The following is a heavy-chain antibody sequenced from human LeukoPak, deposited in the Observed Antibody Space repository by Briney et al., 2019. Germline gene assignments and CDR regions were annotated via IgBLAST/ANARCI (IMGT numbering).Heavy chain of an antibody. CDR3: ARVGTYYYDSSGYYHFDY. Sequence: SETLSLTCTVSGGSISSNNYYWAWIRQPPGQGLEWIATIYYSGSTYSNPSLKSRVTISVDTSKNQFSLKLSSVTAADTAVYYCARVGTYYYDSSGYYHFDYWGQGTLVTVSS. CDR1: GGSISSNNYY. D-gene: IGHD3-22*01. CDR2: IYYSGST. J-gene: IGHJ4*02. V-gene: IGHV4-39*07.